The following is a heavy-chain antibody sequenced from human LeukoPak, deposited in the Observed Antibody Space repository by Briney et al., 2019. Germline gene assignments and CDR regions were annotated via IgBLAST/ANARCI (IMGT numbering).Heavy chain of an antibody. Sequence: GGSLRLSCAASGFTFSHYAMSWVRQAPGQGLEWVSGMSGSGESTYYVDSVRDRFTISRDSSKSTVFLQMNSLRAEDTALYYCARFRLFGDYAGLLDYWGQGTLVTVSS. CDR2: MSGSGEST. V-gene: IGHV3-23*01. CDR3: ARFRLFGDYAGLLDY. J-gene: IGHJ4*02. CDR1: GFTFSHYA. D-gene: IGHD4-17*01.